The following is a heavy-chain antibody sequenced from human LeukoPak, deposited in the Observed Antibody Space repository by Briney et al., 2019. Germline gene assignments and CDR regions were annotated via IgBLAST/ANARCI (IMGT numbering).Heavy chain of an antibody. V-gene: IGHV3-49*04. CDR2: IRCKAYGGTT. D-gene: IGHD2-21*02. CDR3: TRVEGNIVVVTATPFDY. Sequence: GGSLRLSCTASGFTFGDYAMSWVRQAPGKGLEWVGFIRCKAYGGTTEYAASVKGRFTISRDDSKSIAYLQMNSLKTEDTAVYYCTRVEGNIVVVTATPFDYWGQGTLVTVSS. J-gene: IGHJ4*02. CDR1: GFTFGDYA.